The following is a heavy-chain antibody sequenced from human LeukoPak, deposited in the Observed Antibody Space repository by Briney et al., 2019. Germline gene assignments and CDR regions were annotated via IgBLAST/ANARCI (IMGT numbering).Heavy chain of an antibody. V-gene: IGHV4-31*03. D-gene: IGHD4-17*01. Sequence: PSQTLSLTCTVSGGSISSGGYYWSWIRQHPGKGLEWIGYIYYSGSTYYNPSLKSRVTISVDTSKNQFSLKLSSVTAADTAVYYCARASYGDYRGFVDPWGQGTLVTVSS. J-gene: IGHJ5*02. CDR3: ARASYGDYRGFVDP. CDR2: IYYSGST. CDR1: GGSISSGGYY.